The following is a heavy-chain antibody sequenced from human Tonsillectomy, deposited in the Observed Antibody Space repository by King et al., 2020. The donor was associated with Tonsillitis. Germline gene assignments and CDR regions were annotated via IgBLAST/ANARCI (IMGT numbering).Heavy chain of an antibody. J-gene: IGHJ4*02. Sequence: QLQESGPGLVKSSQTLSLTCTVSGGSISSGDYYWSWIRQPPGKGLEWIGYIYFTGSTYYSPSLKSRVTISVDTSKNHFSLNLNSVTAADTAVYYCARGAVVTEGGYYFDSWGQGTLVTVSS. V-gene: IGHV4-30-4*01. CDR1: GGSISSGDYY. D-gene: IGHD2-21*02. CDR2: IYFTGST. CDR3: ARGAVVTEGGYYFDS.